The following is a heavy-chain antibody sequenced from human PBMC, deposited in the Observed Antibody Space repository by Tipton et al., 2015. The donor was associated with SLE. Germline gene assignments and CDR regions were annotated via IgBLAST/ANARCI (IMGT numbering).Heavy chain of an antibody. CDR1: GGSFSGYY. D-gene: IGHD6-13*01. CDR3: ARPQRYYSSSWYGDAFDI. Sequence: TLSLTCAVYGGSFSGYYWSWIRQPPGKGLEWFGEINHSGSTNYNPSLKSRVTISVDTSKNQFSLKLSSVTAADMAVYYCARPQRYYSSSWYGDAFDIWGQGTMVTVSS. J-gene: IGHJ3*02. CDR2: INHSGST. V-gene: IGHV4-34*01.